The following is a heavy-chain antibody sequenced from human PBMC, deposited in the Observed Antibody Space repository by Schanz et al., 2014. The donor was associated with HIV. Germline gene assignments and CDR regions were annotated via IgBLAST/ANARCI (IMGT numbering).Heavy chain of an antibody. V-gene: IGHV3-21*04. J-gene: IGHJ6*02. CDR1: GLTFSGSV. CDR2: ISSSSSYI. D-gene: IGHD1-1*01. CDR3: TKEVPPDV. Sequence: EVQLLESGGGLVHPGGSLRLSCAASGLTFSGSVMYWVRQAPGKGLEWVSSISSSSSYIFYTDSVKGRFTISRDNANNSLYLQMNSLRAEDTAVYYCTKEVPPDVWGQGTTVTVSS.